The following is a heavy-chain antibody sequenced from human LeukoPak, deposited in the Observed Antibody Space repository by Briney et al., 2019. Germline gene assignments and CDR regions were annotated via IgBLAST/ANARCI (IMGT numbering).Heavy chain of an antibody. CDR3: ARDRGMVRGVYDY. Sequence: SETLSLTCTVSGGYISSSSYSWGWIRQPPGKGLEWIGSIYYSGSTYYNPSLKSRVTISVDTSKNQFSLKLSSVTAADTAVYYCARDRGMVRGVYDYWGQGTLVTVSS. J-gene: IGHJ4*02. D-gene: IGHD3-10*01. CDR1: GGYISSSSYS. CDR2: IYYSGST. V-gene: IGHV4-39*07.